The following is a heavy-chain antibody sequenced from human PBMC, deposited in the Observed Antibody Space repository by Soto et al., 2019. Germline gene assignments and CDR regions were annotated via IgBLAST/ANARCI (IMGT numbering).Heavy chain of an antibody. CDR2: IYHSGST. CDR3: ARSPPRNYYDSSGYRLGWFDP. CDR1: GGSISSGGYS. Sequence: SETLSLTCAVSGGSISSGGYSWSWIRQPPGKGLEWIGYIYHSGSTYYNPSLKSRVTISVDRSKNQFSLKLSSVTAADTAVYYCARSPPRNYYDSSGYRLGWFDPWGQGTLVTVS. V-gene: IGHV4-30-2*01. J-gene: IGHJ5*02. D-gene: IGHD3-22*01.